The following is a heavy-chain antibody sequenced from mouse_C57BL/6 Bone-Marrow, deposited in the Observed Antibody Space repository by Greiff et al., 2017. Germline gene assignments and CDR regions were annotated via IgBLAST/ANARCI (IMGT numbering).Heavy chain of an antibody. D-gene: IGHD1-1*01. CDR2: IDPENGDT. CDR3: TSHYYCGSSPVGY. J-gene: IGHJ2*01. CDR1: GFNIKDDY. V-gene: IGHV14-4*01. Sequence: VQLQQPGAELVRPGASVKLSCTASGFNIKDDYMHWVKQRPEQGLEWIGWIDPENGDTEYASKFQGKATITADTSSNTAYLQLSSLTSEDAAVYACTSHYYCGSSPVGYWGQGTTLTVSS.